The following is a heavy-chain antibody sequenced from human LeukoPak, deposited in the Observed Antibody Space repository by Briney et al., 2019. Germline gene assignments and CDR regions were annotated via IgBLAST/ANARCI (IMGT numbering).Heavy chain of an antibody. D-gene: IGHD2-2*01. CDR2: IYTSGST. CDR1: GNSISSGDNY. V-gene: IGHV4-61*02. CDR3: ARGPGYCSSTSCYGLYMDV. J-gene: IGHJ6*03. Sequence: NPSQTLSLTCTVSGNSISSGDNYWSWIRQPAGKGLEWIGRIYTSGSTNYNPSLKSRVTISVDTSKNQFSLSLTSVTAADTAVYYCARGPGYCSSTSCYGLYMDVWGKGTTVTISS.